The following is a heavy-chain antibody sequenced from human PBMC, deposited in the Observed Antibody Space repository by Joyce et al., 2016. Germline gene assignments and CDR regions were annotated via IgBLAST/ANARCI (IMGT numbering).Heavy chain of an antibody. CDR2: IGTAGDP. J-gene: IGHJ3*02. Sequence: AASGFTFSAYEIHWVRQTTGKGLEWVSAIGTAGDPYYAGSVKGRFTISRENAKSSLFLQMNSLRAEDTAVYYCARERGGGVSAFDIWGQGTMVTVSS. V-gene: IGHV3-13*05. CDR3: ARERGGGVSAFDI. CDR1: GFTFSAYE. D-gene: IGHD3-16*01.